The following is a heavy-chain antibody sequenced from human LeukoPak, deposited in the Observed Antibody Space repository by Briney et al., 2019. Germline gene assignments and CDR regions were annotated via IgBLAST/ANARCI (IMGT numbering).Heavy chain of an antibody. D-gene: IGHD3-9*01. Sequence: GGSLRLSCAASGFTFSGFWMSWVRQAPGKGPEWVANIKLDGSEKYYVDAVKGRFTISRDNAKNSLYLQMNSLRAEDTAVYYCARAYDILTGGDFDYWGQGTLVTVSS. CDR1: GFTFSGFW. V-gene: IGHV3-7*01. CDR3: ARAYDILTGGDFDY. CDR2: IKLDGSEK. J-gene: IGHJ4*02.